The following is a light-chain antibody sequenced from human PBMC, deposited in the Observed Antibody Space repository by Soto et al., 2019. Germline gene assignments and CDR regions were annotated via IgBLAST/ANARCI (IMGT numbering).Light chain of an antibody. Sequence: QLVLTQPPSASGTPGQRVTISCSGSSSNIGSNTVNWYQQVPGTAPKLLIYSSNQRPSGVPDRFSGSKSGTSASLAIRGLQSEDEADYFCAAWDDSLTGHVVFGGGTKLTVL. CDR1: SSNIGSNT. J-gene: IGLJ2*01. V-gene: IGLV1-44*01. CDR3: AAWDDSLTGHVV. CDR2: SSN.